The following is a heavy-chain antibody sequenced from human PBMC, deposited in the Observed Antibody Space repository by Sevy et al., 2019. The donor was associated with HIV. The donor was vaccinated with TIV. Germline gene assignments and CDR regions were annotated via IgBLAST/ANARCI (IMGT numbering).Heavy chain of an antibody. V-gene: IGHV3-53*01. Sequence: GGSLRLSCAASGFTVSSNYMSWVRQAPGKGLEWVSVIYRGGSTYYADAAKGRFTISRDNAKNTLYLQMNSLRAEDTAVYYWAGGRWNEDYWGQGTLVTVSS. CDR1: GFTVSSNY. CDR3: AGGRWNEDY. J-gene: IGHJ4*02. D-gene: IGHD1-1*01. CDR2: IYRGGST.